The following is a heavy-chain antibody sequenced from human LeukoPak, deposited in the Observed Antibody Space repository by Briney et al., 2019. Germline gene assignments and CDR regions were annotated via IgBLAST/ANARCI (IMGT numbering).Heavy chain of an antibody. CDR3: AREPNSGSYYGWFDP. CDR2: IIPILGIA. D-gene: IGHD1-26*01. Sequence: SVKVSCKASGGTFSSYAISWARPAPGQGLAWMGRIIPILGIANYAQKLQGRVTITADKSTSTAYMELSSRRSEDTAVYYCAREPNSGSYYGWFDPWGQGTLVTVSS. V-gene: IGHV1-69*04. J-gene: IGHJ5*02. CDR1: GGTFSSYA.